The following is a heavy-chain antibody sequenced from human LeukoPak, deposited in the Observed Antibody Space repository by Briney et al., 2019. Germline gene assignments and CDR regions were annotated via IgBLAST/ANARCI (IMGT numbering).Heavy chain of an antibody. J-gene: IGHJ4*02. CDR3: VRVGSVAGSDYLDY. D-gene: IGHD6-19*01. V-gene: IGHV3-72*01. CDR2: SRNKAKSYTT. Sequence: PGGSLRLSCAVSGFTFSDHFLDWVRQAPGKGLEWVGRSRNKAKSYTTEYAASVKGRFTIPRDDSKNSLYLQMNSLKTEDTAVYYCVRVGSVAGSDYLDYWGQGTLVTVSS. CDR1: GFTFSDHF.